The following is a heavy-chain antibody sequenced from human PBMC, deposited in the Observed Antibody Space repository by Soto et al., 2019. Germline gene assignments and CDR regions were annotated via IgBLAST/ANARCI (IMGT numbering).Heavy chain of an antibody. D-gene: IGHD3-22*01. CDR2: IYPGDSDT. J-gene: IGHJ2*01. V-gene: IGHV5-51*01. Sequence: PGESLKISCKGSGYSFTSDWIGWVRQMPGKGLEWMGIIYPGDSDTRYSPSFQGQVTISADKSISTAYLQWSSLKASDTAMYYCASTYYYDSSGYYSALDHWYFDLWGRGTLVTVSS. CDR3: ASTYYYDSSGYYSALDHWYFDL. CDR1: GYSFTSDW.